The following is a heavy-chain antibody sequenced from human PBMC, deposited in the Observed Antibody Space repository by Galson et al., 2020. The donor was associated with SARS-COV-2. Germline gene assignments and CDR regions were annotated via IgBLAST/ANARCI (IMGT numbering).Heavy chain of an antibody. Sequence: SETLSLTCIVSGDSISSGSYYWSWIRQHPGEGLEWIGYIYYSGTTYYNPSLKSRVSISVDTSKNQFSLKLNSVTAADTAVYYCARDQDGYNQLDHWGQGTLVTVSP. V-gene: IGHV4-31*03. J-gene: IGHJ4*02. CDR3: ARDQDGYNQLDH. CDR1: GDSISSGSYY. CDR2: IYYSGTT. D-gene: IGHD5-18*01.